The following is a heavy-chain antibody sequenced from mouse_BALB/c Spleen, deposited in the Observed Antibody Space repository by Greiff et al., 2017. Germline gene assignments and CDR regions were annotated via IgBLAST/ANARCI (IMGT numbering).Heavy chain of an antibody. Sequence: EVQVVESGGGLVQPGGSMKLSCVASGFTFSNYWMNWVRQSPEKGLEWVAEIRLKSNNYATHYAESVKGRFTISRDDSKSSVYLQMNNLRAEDTGSYYCTGGDWYFDVWGAGTTVTVSS. CDR1: GFTFSNYW. J-gene: IGHJ1*01. CDR3: TGGDWYFDV. V-gene: IGHV6-6*02. CDR2: IRLKSNNYAT.